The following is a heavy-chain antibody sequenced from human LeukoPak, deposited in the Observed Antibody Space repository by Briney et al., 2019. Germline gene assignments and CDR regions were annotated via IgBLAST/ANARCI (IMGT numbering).Heavy chain of an antibody. CDR3: AREYPKGGSYRFDP. J-gene: IGHJ5*02. D-gene: IGHD1-26*01. CDR1: GGSFSGYY. V-gene: IGHV4-34*01. Sequence: SETLSLTCAVYGGSFSGYYWSWIPQPPRKGLEWIGEINHSGNTNYNPSLKSRVTISGDKSKNQFSLNLSSVTAADTAVYYCAREYPKGGSYRFDPWGQGTLVTVSS. CDR2: INHSGNT.